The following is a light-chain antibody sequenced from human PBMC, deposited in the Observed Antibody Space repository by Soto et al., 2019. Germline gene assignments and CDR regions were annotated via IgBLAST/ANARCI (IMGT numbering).Light chain of an antibody. Sequence: EIVLTQSPGTLSLSPGERATLSCRASQSVSSSYLAWYQQKPGQAPRLLIYGASSRATGIPDRFSGSGSGTDFTLTISRLEPEDFAVYYCQQYGSSPPKFTFGPGTKVDSK. V-gene: IGKV3-20*01. J-gene: IGKJ3*01. CDR3: QQYGSSPPKFT. CDR2: GAS. CDR1: QSVSSSY.